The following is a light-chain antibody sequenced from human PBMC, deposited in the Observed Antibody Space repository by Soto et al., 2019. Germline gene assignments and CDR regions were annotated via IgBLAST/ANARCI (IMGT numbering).Light chain of an antibody. CDR3: QQYNNWPPWT. Sequence: ETVMTQSPGTLSVSLGERATLSCRASQSVSIHLAWYHQKPGQAPRLLIYDTSTRATGIPARFSGSGSGTEFTLTISSLQSEDFGVYYCQQYNNWPPWTFGQGTKVDIK. J-gene: IGKJ1*01. CDR1: QSVSIH. V-gene: IGKV3-15*01. CDR2: DTS.